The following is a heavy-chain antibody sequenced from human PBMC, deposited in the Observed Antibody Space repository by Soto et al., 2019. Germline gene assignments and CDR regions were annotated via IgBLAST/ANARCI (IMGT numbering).Heavy chain of an antibody. CDR1: GGSISSGGYY. D-gene: IGHD2-15*01. V-gene: IGHV4-31*03. J-gene: IGHJ3*02. CDR2: IYYSGST. Sequence: QVQLQESGPGLVKPSQTLSLTCTVSGGSISSGGYYWSWIRQHPGKGLEWIGYIYYSGSTYYNPSLQSRITISVDTSKNQFSLKLSSVTAADTAVYYCARGPKLVAAGFGAFDIWGQGTMVTVSS. CDR3: ARGPKLVAAGFGAFDI.